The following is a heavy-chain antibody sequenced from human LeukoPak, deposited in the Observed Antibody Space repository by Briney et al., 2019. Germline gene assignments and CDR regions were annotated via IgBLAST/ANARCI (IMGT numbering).Heavy chain of an antibody. D-gene: IGHD3-10*01. Sequence: ASVKVSCKASGYTFTSYDINWVRQATGQGLEWMGRMNPNSGDTGYPQEFQGRVTMTRDTSITTAYMELSSLRSEDMAVYYCARSGFGSGISFDLWGQGTLVTVSS. CDR2: MNPNSGDT. J-gene: IGHJ5*02. CDR3: ARSGFGSGISFDL. CDR1: GYTFTSYD. V-gene: IGHV1-8*01.